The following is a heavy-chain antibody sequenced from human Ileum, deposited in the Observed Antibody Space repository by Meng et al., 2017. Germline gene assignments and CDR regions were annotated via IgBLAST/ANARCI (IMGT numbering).Heavy chain of an antibody. V-gene: IGHV3-30*01. CDR1: GFTFSSYA. J-gene: IGHJ4*02. CDR3: ARSPNFGVVTPFDY. D-gene: IGHD3-3*01. Sequence: GESLKISCAASGFTFSSYAMHWVRQAPGKGLEWVAVISYDGSNKYYADSVKGRFTISRDSSKNTLYLQMNSLRAEDTAVYYCARSPNFGVVTPFDYWGQGTLVTVSS. CDR2: ISYDGSNK.